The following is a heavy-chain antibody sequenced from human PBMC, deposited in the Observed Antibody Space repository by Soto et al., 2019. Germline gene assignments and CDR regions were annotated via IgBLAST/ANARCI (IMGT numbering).Heavy chain of an antibody. V-gene: IGHV4-39*01. CDR1: GGSISSSSYY. Sequence: QLQLQESGPGLVKPSETLSLTCTVSGGSISSSSYYWGWIRQPPGKGLEWIGSIYYSGSTYYNPSLKSRVTISVDTSKNQFSLKLSSVTAADTAVYYCARQADRYSSGGPYRTPPYYFDYWGQGTLVTVSS. CDR2: IYYSGST. D-gene: IGHD6-19*01. J-gene: IGHJ4*02. CDR3: ARQADRYSSGGPYRTPPYYFDY.